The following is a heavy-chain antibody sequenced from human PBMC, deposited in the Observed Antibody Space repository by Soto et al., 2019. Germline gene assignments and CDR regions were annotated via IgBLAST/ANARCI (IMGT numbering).Heavy chain of an antibody. Sequence: PGGSLRLSCKASGFTFTSYAIHWVRQAPGKGLEWVSVISPDGVNKHSAESVRGRFVSSRDNSKNTVHLEMNRLRLDDTAVYFCARSLTTTVSALGYWGQGSMGTVSS. V-gene: IGHV3-30*09. CDR3: ARSLTTTVSALGY. J-gene: IGHJ4*02. CDR1: GFTFTSYA. D-gene: IGHD4-4*01. CDR2: ISPDGVNK.